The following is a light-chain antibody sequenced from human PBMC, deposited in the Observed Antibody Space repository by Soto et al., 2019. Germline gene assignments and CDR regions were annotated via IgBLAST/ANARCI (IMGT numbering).Light chain of an antibody. CDR1: STDIGSYNY. CDR2: DVS. J-gene: IGLJ2*01. CDR3: SSYGASSTL. Sequence: QSALTQPASLSGSPGQSITISCTGTSTDIGSYNYVSRYQQHPGKAPKLMIFDVSYRPSGISDRFSGSKSGNTASLTISGLQPEDEADYYCSSYGASSTLFGGCTQLTVL. V-gene: IGLV2-14*03.